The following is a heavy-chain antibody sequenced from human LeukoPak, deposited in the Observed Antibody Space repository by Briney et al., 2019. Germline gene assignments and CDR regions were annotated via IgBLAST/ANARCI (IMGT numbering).Heavy chain of an antibody. CDR3: ARGSTVTLDY. Sequence: GGSLRLSCAASGFTFSSYSMTWVRQAPGKGLEWVSSISSSSSYIYYADSVKGRFTISRDNAKNSLYLQMNSLRAEDTAVYYCARGSTVTLDYWGQGTLVTVSS. CDR2: ISSSSSYI. V-gene: IGHV3-21*01. J-gene: IGHJ4*02. CDR1: GFTFSSYS. D-gene: IGHD4-17*01.